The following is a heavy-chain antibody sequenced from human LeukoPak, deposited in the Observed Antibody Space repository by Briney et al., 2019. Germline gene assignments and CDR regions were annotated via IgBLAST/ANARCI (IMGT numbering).Heavy chain of an antibody. D-gene: IGHD3-22*01. CDR2: IYYSGNT. V-gene: IGHV4-59*08. CDR3: ARHISATYDSSGNLVGAFDI. CDR1: GGSISSSY. Sequence: PSETLSLTCTVSGGSISSSYWSWIRQPPGKGLEWIGFIYYSGNTNYNPSLKSRVTTSVDTSKNQFSLKLSSVTAADTAVYYCARHISATYDSSGNLVGAFDIWGQGTTVTVSS. J-gene: IGHJ3*02.